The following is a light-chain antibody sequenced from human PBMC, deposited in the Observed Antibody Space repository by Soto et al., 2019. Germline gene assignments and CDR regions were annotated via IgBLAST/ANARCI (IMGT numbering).Light chain of an antibody. CDR2: GNN. CDR1: GSNIGASYD. Sequence: QSVLTQPPSVSGAPGQRVTISCTGSGSNIGASYDVHWYQHISGTAPKLLIFGNNNRPSGVSDRFSGSKSDTSASLAITGLQAEDEADYYCQSYDRSLSGGVFGGGTQLTVL. J-gene: IGLJ2*01. CDR3: QSYDRSLSGGV. V-gene: IGLV1-40*01.